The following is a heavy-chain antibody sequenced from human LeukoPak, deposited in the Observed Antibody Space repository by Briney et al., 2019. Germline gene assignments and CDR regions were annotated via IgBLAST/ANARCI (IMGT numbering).Heavy chain of an antibody. J-gene: IGHJ6*02. CDR2: ISYDGSNK. D-gene: IGHD2-15*01. Sequence: PGRSLRLSCAASGFTFSSYAMHWVRQAPGKGLEWVAVISYDGSNKYYADSVKGRFTISRDNSKSTHLQMNSLRAEDTAVYYCAKDRSPRFCGGGSCYSAPFGMDVWGQGTTVKVSS. CDR3: AKDRSPRFCGGGSCYSAPFGMDV. CDR1: GFTFSSYA. V-gene: IGHV3-30*18.